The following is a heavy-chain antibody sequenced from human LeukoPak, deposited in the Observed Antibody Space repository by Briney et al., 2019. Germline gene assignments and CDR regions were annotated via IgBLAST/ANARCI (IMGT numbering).Heavy chain of an antibody. D-gene: IGHD6-13*01. V-gene: IGHV3-9*03. J-gene: IGHJ5*02. Sequence: SGGSLRLSCAASGFTFDDYAMHWARQAPGKGLEWVSGISWNSGSIGYADSVKGRFTISRDNAKNSLYLQMNSLRAEDMALYYCAKGGGSSWSRNWFDPWGQGTLVTVSS. CDR2: ISWNSGSI. CDR1: GFTFDDYA. CDR3: AKGGGSSWSRNWFDP.